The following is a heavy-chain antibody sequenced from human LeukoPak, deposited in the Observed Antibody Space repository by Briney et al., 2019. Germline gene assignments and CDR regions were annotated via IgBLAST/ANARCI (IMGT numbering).Heavy chain of an antibody. CDR3: ARFNFGVVIADAFDI. V-gene: IGHV4-59*01. CDR1: GGSISGYY. D-gene: IGHD3-3*01. CDR2: IYHSGST. J-gene: IGHJ3*02. Sequence: PSETLSLTCTVSGGSISGYYWSWIRQPPGKGLEWIGYIYHSGSTNYNPSLKSRVTISVDTSKNQFSLKLSSVTAADTAVYYCARFNFGVVIADAFDIWGQGTMVTVSS.